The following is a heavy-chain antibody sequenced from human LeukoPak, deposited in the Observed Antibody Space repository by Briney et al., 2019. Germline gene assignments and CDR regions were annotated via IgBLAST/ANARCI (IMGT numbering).Heavy chain of an antibody. CDR2: INHSRST. CDR1: GGSFSGSY. D-gene: IGHD3-10*01. J-gene: IGHJ4*02. Sequence: PSETLSLTCAVYGGSFSGSYYTWIRQPPGEGLEWIGEINHSRSTNYNPSLKSRVTISVDTSKNQLSLKLRSVTAADTAVYYCARIDYYGSGSYYNYFDYWGQGTLVTVSS. V-gene: IGHV4-34*01. CDR3: ARIDYYGSGSYYNYFDY.